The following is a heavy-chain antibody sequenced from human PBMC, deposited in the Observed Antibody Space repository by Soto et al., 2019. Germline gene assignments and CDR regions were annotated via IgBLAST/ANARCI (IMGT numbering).Heavy chain of an antibody. CDR2: IKQDGSDK. J-gene: IGHJ4*02. CDR3: ARIREDYDFWSGYLGY. CDR1: GFTFSSFW. V-gene: IGHV3-7*03. Sequence: LRLSCAASGFTFSSFWMTWVRQAPGKGLEWLANIKQDGSDKYYVDSVKGRFTISRDNAKNSFYLQMNSLRAEDTAVYYCARIREDYDFWSGYLGYWGQGTLVTVSS. D-gene: IGHD3-3*01.